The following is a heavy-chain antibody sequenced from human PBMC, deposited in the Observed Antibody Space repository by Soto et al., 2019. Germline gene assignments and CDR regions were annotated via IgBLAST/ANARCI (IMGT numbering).Heavy chain of an antibody. CDR2: LSAIGGIT. CDR1: GFTFSSYA. D-gene: IGHD3-10*01. CDR3: AKVTGEGGGDFDY. Sequence: EVQLLESGGGLVQPGGSLRLSCTASGFTFSSYALTWVRQAPGKGLEWVSGLSAIGGITYYSDSVKGRLTISRDITNSTLYLQINDLRVEDTAIYYCAKVTGEGGGDFDYWGQVTLVNVSS. J-gene: IGHJ4*02. V-gene: IGHV3-23*01.